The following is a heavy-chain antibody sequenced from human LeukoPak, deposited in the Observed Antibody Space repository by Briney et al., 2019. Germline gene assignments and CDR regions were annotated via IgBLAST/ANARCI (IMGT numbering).Heavy chain of an antibody. D-gene: IGHD3-3*01. V-gene: IGHV4-34*01. Sequence: SETLSLTCAVYGGSFSGYYWSWIRQPPGKGLEWIGEINHSGNTYYNPSLKSRVTISVDTSKNQFSLRLRSVTAADTAVYYCARAIRDFRGAATVYYYFYFMDVWGKGTTVTVSS. CDR2: INHSGNT. CDR3: ARAIRDFRGAATVYYYFYFMDV. CDR1: GGSFSGYY. J-gene: IGHJ6*03.